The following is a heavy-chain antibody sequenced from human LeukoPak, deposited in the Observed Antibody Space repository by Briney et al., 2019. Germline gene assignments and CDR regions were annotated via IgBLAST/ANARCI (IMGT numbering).Heavy chain of an antibody. J-gene: IGHJ4*02. D-gene: IGHD4-11*01. Sequence: GGSLRLSCAASGFTFDDYAMNWVRQAPGKGLEWVSSISRSSNYIYYADSVKGRFTISRDNAKNSLFLQMNSLRAEDTAVYYCARELTYSDFWGQGTLVTVSS. CDR3: ARELTYSDF. V-gene: IGHV3-21*01. CDR2: ISRSSNYI. CDR1: GFTFDDYA.